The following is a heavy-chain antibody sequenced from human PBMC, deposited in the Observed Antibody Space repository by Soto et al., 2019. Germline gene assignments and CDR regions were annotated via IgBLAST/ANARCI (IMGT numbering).Heavy chain of an antibody. J-gene: IGHJ4*02. Sequence: SETLSLTCTVSGGSISSYYWSWIRQPPGKGLEWIGYIYYSGSTNYNPSLKSRVTISVDTSKNQFSLKLSSVTAADTAVYYCARDNLIYGSGSLYYWGQGTLVTVSS. CDR1: GGSISSYY. D-gene: IGHD3-10*01. V-gene: IGHV4-59*01. CDR2: IYYSGST. CDR3: ARDNLIYGSGSLYY.